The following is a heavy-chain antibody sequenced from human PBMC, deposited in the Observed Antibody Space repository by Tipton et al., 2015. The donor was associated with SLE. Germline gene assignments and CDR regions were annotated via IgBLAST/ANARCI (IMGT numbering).Heavy chain of an antibody. V-gene: IGHV4-59*11. CDR1: GAPISRHY. Sequence: TLSLTCSVSGAPISRHYLTWIRQPPGKGLVWIGYIFFSGNTKYNPSLNSRITMSIDTSKDQFSLRLTSVTAADTAIYYCARSTNWNSAAYYFDLWGQGTLVTVSS. CDR3: ARSTNWNSAAYYFDL. J-gene: IGHJ4*02. CDR2: IFFSGNT. D-gene: IGHD1-1*01.